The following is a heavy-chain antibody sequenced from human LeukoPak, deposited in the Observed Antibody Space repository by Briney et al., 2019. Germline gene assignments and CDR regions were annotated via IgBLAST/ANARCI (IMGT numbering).Heavy chain of an antibody. CDR2: IYHSGST. J-gene: IGHJ4*02. CDR3: VRLTEADSRLYFDY. Sequence: KPSETLSLTCAVSGGSISRSGYSWSWIRQPPGRGLEWIGYIYHSGSTYHNPSLKSRVTISLDRSKSQFSLKLSSVTAADTAMYFCVRLTEADSRLYFDYWGQGTLVTVSS. CDR1: GGSISRSGYS. D-gene: IGHD2-15*01. V-gene: IGHV4-30-2*01.